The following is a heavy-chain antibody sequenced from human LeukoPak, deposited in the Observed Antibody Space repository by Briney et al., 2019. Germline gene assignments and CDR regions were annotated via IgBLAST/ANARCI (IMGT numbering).Heavy chain of an antibody. Sequence: KTSETLSLTCTVSGGSMRSSNFYWGWIRRPPGKGLEWIGNINYSGSTYYNPSVKSRVTLSVDVSKNRFSLNLTSVTAADTALYFCARTHFDSLGWFDPWGQGIQVIVSS. D-gene: IGHD3-9*01. CDR2: INYSGST. V-gene: IGHV4-39*07. J-gene: IGHJ5*02. CDR3: ARTHFDSLGWFDP. CDR1: GGSMRSSNFY.